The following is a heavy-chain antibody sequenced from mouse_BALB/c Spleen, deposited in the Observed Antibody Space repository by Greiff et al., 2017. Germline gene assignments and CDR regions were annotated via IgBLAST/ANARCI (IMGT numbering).Heavy chain of an antibody. CDR3: AKTGFDY. CDR2: ILPGSGST. Sequence: VQVVESGAELMKPGASVKISCKATGYTFSSYWIEWVKQRPGHGLEWIGEILPGSGSTNYNEKFKGKATFTADTSSNTAYMQLSSLTSEDSAVYYCAKTGFDYWGQGTTLTVSS. D-gene: IGHD4-1*01. J-gene: IGHJ2*01. CDR1: GYTFSSYW. V-gene: IGHV1-9*01.